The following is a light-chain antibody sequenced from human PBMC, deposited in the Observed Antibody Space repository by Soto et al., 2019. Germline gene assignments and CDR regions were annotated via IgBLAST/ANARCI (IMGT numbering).Light chain of an antibody. V-gene: IGKV1-5*03. CDR2: KAS. J-gene: IGKJ1*01. CDR3: QEYNNLWT. Sequence: DIQMTQSPSTLSASVGDRVTITCRASQSISSWLAWYQQKPGKAPKLLIYKASSLQSGVPSRFSGSGSGTEFTLTISSLQPDDFATYYCQEYNNLWTFGQGTKVEIK. CDR1: QSISSW.